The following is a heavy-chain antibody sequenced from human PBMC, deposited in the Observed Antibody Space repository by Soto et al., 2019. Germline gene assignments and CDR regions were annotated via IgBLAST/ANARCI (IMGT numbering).Heavy chain of an antibody. D-gene: IGHD6-19*01. CDR2: IWYDGSNK. J-gene: IGHJ3*02. CDR1: GFTFSSYG. V-gene: IGHV3-33*01. CDR3: ARDFSSGWEGAFDI. Sequence: QVQLVESGGGVVQPGRSLRLSCAASGFTFSSYGMHWVSQAPGKGLEWVAVIWYDGSNKYYADSVKGRFTISRDNSKNTLYLHMNSLRAEDTAVYYCARDFSSGWEGAFDIWGQGTMVTVSS.